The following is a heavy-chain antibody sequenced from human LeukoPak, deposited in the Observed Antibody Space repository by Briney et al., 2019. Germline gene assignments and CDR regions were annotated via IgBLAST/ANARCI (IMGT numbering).Heavy chain of an antibody. CDR1: GYRFTNYW. CDR3: ARRGSSGSNDY. D-gene: IGHD3-22*01. V-gene: IGHV5-51*01. Sequence: GEPLKISCKGSGYRFTNYWIGWVRQTPGKGQEWMGIIYPGDSDTRYSPSFQGQVTISADKSISTAYLQWSSLKASDTAMYYCARRGSSGSNDYWGQGTLVTVSS. CDR2: IYPGDSDT. J-gene: IGHJ4*02.